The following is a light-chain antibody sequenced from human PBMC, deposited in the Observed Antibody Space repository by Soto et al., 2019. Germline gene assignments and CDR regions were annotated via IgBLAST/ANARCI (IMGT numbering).Light chain of an antibody. Sequence: QSALTQPASVSGSPGQSITISCTGTSSDVGTYNLVSWYQQHPGKAPKLIIYQGKKRPSGVSNRFSGSKSGNTASLTISGLQAEDEADYYCCSYAGISTSVVFGGGTQLTVL. CDR3: CSYAGISTSVV. J-gene: IGLJ2*01. CDR2: QGK. V-gene: IGLV2-23*01. CDR1: SSDVGTYNL.